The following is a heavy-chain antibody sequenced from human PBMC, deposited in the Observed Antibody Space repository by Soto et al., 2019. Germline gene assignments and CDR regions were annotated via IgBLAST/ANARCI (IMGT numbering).Heavy chain of an antibody. CDR2: IYSGGST. J-gene: IGHJ4*02. CDR3: ARVAYGDYDYYFDY. D-gene: IGHD4-17*01. CDR1: GFTVSSNY. V-gene: IGHV3-53*01. Sequence: HPGGSLRLSCAASGFTVSSNYMSWVRQAPGKGLEWVSVIYSGGSTYYADSVKGRFTISRDNSKNTLYLQMNSLRAEDTAVYYCARVAYGDYDYYFDYWGQGTLVTVSS.